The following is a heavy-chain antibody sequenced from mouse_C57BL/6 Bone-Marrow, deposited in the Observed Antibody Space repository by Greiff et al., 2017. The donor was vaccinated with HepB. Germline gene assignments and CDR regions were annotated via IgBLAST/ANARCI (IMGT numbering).Heavy chain of an antibody. CDR2: INPSNGGT. V-gene: IGHV1-53*01. J-gene: IGHJ2*01. Sequence: QVQLQQSGTELVKPGASVKLSCKASGYTFTSYWMHWVKQRPGQGLEWIGNINPSNGGTNYNEKFKSKATLTVDKSSSTAYMQLSSLTSEDSAVYYCARSWLLRGYYFDYWGQGTTLTVSS. CDR1: GYTFTSYW. D-gene: IGHD2-3*01. CDR3: ARSWLLRGYYFDY.